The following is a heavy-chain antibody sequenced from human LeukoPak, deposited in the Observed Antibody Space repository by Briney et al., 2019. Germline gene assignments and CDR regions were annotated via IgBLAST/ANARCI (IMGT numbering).Heavy chain of an antibody. CDR2: IIPILGIA. D-gene: IGHD6-13*01. Sequence: SVKVSCKASGGTFSSYAISWVRQAPGQGLEWMGRIIPILGIANYAQKFQGRVTITADKSTSTAYMELSSLRSEDTAVYYCARDSPTLYVAAAAQGSFDYWGQGTLVTVSS. CDR1: GGTFSSYA. V-gene: IGHV1-69*04. CDR3: ARDSPTLYVAAAAQGSFDY. J-gene: IGHJ4*02.